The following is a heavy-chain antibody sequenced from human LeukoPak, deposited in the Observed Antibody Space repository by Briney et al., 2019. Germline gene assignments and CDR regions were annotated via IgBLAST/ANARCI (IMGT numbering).Heavy chain of an antibody. Sequence: GASVKVFCKASGYSFTAYYLLWVRHAPGQRLEWMRWINPNSGYANYAQKSQGRVTMTRDTSITTAYMELSNLRSDDAAVYYCLGCWGQGTLVTVSS. V-gene: IGHV1-2*02. D-gene: IGHD6-19*01. CDR2: INPNSGYA. CDR1: GYSFTAYY. J-gene: IGHJ4*02. CDR3: LGC.